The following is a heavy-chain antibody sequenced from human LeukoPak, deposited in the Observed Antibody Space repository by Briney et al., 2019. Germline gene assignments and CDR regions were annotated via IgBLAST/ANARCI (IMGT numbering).Heavy chain of an antibody. D-gene: IGHD4-17*01. J-gene: IGHJ6*03. V-gene: IGHV3-20*04. CDR3: AREVPGDYGDYEGYYYYMDV. Sequence: GGSLRLSCAASGSTFDDYGMSWVRQAPGKGLEWVSGINWNGGSTGYADSVKGRFTISRDNAKNSLYLQMNSLRAEDTALYYCAREVPGDYGDYEGYYYYMDVWGKGTTVTVSS. CDR1: GSTFDDYG. CDR2: INWNGGST.